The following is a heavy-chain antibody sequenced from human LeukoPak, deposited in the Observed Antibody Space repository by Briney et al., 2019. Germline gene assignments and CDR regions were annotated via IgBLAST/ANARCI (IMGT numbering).Heavy chain of an antibody. CDR2: IYYSGST. CDR1: GGSISSYY. Sequence: SETLSLTCTVSGGSISSYYWSWIRQPPGKGLEWIGYIYYSGSTNYDPSLKSRVTISVDTSKNQFSLKLSSVTAADTAVYYCAKGADGDFHWGQGTLVTVSS. V-gene: IGHV4-59*01. J-gene: IGHJ4*02. CDR3: AKGADGDFH. D-gene: IGHD4-17*01.